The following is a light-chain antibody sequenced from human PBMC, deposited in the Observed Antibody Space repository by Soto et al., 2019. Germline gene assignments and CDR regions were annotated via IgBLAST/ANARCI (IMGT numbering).Light chain of an antibody. CDR2: GAS. CDR3: QQYNDWPPLT. J-gene: IGKJ4*01. Sequence: EIEMTQSPATLSVSPGERATLSCRASQSVSSNLAWYQQKPGQTPRLLVYGASTRATGVPVRFSGSGSGTEFNLTISSLQSEDFAVYYCQQYNDWPPLTFCGGTKVEIK. CDR1: QSVSSN. V-gene: IGKV3-15*01.